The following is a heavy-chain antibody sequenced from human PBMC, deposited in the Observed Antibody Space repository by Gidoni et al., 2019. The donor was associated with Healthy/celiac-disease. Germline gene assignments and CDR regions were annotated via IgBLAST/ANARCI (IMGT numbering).Heavy chain of an antibody. D-gene: IGHD3-10*01. J-gene: IGHJ4*02. V-gene: IGHV5-10-1*03. CDR1: GYRFTRYW. CDR3: SRVDYGAGEGLGY. CDR2: VDPSDAYT. Sequence: EVQLVQSGAEVKKHGESMRISCKGSGYRFTRYWVSWVRQMPGKGMGWRGRVDPSDAYTNYSPPFHGHVTISADKSISTAYLQWSSLKASDTAMYYCSRVDYGAGEGLGYWGQGTLVTVSS.